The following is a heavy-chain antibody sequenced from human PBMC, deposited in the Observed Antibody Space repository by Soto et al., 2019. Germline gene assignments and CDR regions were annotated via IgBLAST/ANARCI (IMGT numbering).Heavy chain of an antibody. CDR2: MNPNSGNT. V-gene: IGHV1-8*01. CDR3: ARDQGYDSSGYYSPFDY. J-gene: IGHJ4*02. CDR1: GYTFTSYD. D-gene: IGHD3-22*01. Sequence: QVQLVQSGAEVKKPGASVKVSCKASGYTFTSYDINWVRQATGQGLEWMGWMNPNSGNTGYAQKFQGRVTMTRNTSISTAYMELSSLRSEDTAVYYCARDQGYDSSGYYSPFDYWGQGTLVTVSS.